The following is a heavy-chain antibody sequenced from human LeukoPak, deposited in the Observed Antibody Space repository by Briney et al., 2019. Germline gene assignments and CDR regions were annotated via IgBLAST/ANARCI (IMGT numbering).Heavy chain of an antibody. V-gene: IGHV4-34*01. J-gene: IGHJ4*02. CDR1: GGSFSGYY. CDR3: ARVGYSYGYDY. CDR2: INHSGST. Sequence: SETLSLTCAVYGGSFSGYYWSWIRQPRRKGREGIGEINHSGSTNYNPSLKRRVTISVDTSKNQFSLKLSSVTAADTAVYYCARVGYSYGYDYWGQGTLVTVSS. D-gene: IGHD5-18*01.